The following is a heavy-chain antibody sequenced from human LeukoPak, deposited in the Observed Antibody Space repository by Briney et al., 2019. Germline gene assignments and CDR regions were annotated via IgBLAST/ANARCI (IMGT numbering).Heavy chain of an antibody. CDR1: GGSISSSNW. D-gene: IGHD1-26*01. CDR3: ARARVRERGPFDY. V-gene: IGHV4-4*02. J-gene: IGHJ4*02. Sequence: SETLSLTCAVSGGSISSSNWWSWVRQPPGKGLEWIGYTYYSGSTYSNPSLKSRVTISVDTSKNQFSLKLSSVTAADTAVYYCARARVRERGPFDYWGQGTLVTVSS. CDR2: TYYSGST.